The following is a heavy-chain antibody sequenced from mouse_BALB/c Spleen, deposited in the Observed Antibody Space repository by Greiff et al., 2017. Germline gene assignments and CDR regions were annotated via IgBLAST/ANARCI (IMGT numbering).Heavy chain of an antibody. Sequence: VKLQESGPGLVAPSQSLSITCTVSGFSLTGYGVNWVRQPPGKGLEWLGMIWGDGSTDYNSALKSRLSISKDNSKSQVFLKMNSLQTDDTARYYCAREMITTRGAFAYWGQGTLVTVSA. D-gene: IGHD2-4*01. J-gene: IGHJ3*01. CDR3: AREMITTRGAFAY. V-gene: IGHV2-6-7*01. CDR2: IWGDGST. CDR1: GFSLTGYG.